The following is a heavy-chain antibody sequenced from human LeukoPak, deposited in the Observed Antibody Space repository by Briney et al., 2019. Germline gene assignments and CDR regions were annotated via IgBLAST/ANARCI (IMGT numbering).Heavy chain of an antibody. D-gene: IGHD5-12*01. V-gene: IGHV4-39*07. CDR1: GGSISSSSYY. CDR3: AREPEWLRFTFDY. Sequence: SETLSLTCIVSGGSISSSSYYWGWIRQPPGKGLEWIGSIYYSGSTYYNPSLKSRVTISVDTSKNQFSLKLSSVTAADTAVYYCAREPEWLRFTFDYWGQGTLVTVSS. CDR2: IYYSGST. J-gene: IGHJ4*02.